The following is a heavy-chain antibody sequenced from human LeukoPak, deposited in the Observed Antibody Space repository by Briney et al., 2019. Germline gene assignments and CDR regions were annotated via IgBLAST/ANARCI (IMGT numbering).Heavy chain of an antibody. CDR1: GYTFTGYY. Sequence: ASVNVSCKASGYTFTGYYMHWVRQAPGQGLEWMGRINPNSGGTNYAQKFQGRVTMTRDTSISTAYMELSRLRSDDTAVYYCARVDGVHYGMDVWGQGTTVTVSS. CDR3: ARVDGVHYGMDV. V-gene: IGHV1-2*06. CDR2: INPNSGGT. J-gene: IGHJ6*02. D-gene: IGHD3-16*01.